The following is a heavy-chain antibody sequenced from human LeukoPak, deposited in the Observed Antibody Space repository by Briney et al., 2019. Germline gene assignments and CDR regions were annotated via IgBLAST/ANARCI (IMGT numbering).Heavy chain of an antibody. CDR1: GFTFNDYA. J-gene: IGHJ3*02. CDR3: AKARSYYGSGNYYSRSAFDI. Sequence: GGSLRLSCAASGFTFNDYAMHWVRQAPGKGLEWVSGITSNSGSVAYADSVKGRFTISRDNAKNSLYPQMNSLRAEDTALYYCAKARSYYGSGNYYSRSAFDIWGHGTMVTVSS. V-gene: IGHV3-9*01. D-gene: IGHD3-10*01. CDR2: ITSNSGSV.